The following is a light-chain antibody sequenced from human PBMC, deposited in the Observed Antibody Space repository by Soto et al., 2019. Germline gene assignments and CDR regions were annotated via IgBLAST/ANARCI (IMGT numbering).Light chain of an antibody. Sequence: QSVLTQPPSVSGAPGQRVTISCTGSSSNIGAGYDVHWYQQLPGTAPKLLIYGNSNQPSGVPDRFSGSKSGTSASLAITGLQAEDEADYYCQSYDSSVSKVVFGGGTKLTVL. V-gene: IGLV1-40*01. CDR3: QSYDSSVSKVV. CDR2: GNS. CDR1: SSNIGAGYD. J-gene: IGLJ2*01.